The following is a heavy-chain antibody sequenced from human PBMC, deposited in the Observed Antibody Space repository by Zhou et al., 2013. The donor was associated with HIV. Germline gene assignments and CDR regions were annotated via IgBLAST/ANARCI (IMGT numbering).Heavy chain of an antibody. J-gene: IGHJ3*02. Sequence: QVQLVQSGAEVKKPGASVKVSCKASGYIFTNYNINWVRQATGQGLEWMGWINPNSTEIGYVQKFQGRLTVTKNTSINTVYMELSSLRSDDTAVYYCARGRKASRDYQPGGGFDIWGQGTMVTVSS. CDR1: GYIFTNYN. V-gene: IGHV1-8*03. CDR2: INPNSTEI. CDR3: ARGRKASRDYQPGGGFDI. D-gene: IGHD3-22*01.